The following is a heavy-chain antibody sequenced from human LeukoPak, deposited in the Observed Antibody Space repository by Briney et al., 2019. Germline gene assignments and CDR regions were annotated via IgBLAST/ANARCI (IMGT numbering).Heavy chain of an antibody. Sequence: SQTLSLTCAVSGGSISSGGYSWSWIRQPPGKGLEWIGYIYHSGSTYYNPSLKSRVTISVDTSKNQFSLKLSSVTAADTAVYYCARDRTVTPYFDYWGQGTLVTVSS. V-gene: IGHV4-30-2*05. CDR3: ARDRTVTPYFDY. D-gene: IGHD4-11*01. J-gene: IGHJ4*02. CDR2: IYHSGST. CDR1: GGSISSGGYS.